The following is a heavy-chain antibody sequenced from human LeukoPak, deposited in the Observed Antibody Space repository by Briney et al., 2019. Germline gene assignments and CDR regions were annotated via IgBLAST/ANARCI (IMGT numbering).Heavy chain of an antibody. CDR3: AKDYYARGVGAPKYFDY. CDR1: GFTFSSYA. V-gene: IGHV3-23*01. D-gene: IGHD1-26*01. CDR2: ISGSGGST. Sequence: GGSLRLSCAASGFTFSSYAMSWVRQAPGKGLEWVSAISGSGGSTYYADSVKGRFTISRDNSKNTLYLQMNSLRAEDTAVYYCAKDYYARGVGAPKYFDYWGQGTLVTVSS. J-gene: IGHJ4*02.